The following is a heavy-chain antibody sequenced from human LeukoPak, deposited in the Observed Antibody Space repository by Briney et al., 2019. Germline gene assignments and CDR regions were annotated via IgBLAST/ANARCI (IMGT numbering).Heavy chain of an antibody. Sequence: PGGSLRLSCAASGFSFSAYYMSSVRQAAGKGLERVSYISSSGSTIYYADSVKGRLTISRDNAKNSLYLQMNSLRAEDTAVYYCARDPGIAAAGMYMDVWGKGTTVTVSS. J-gene: IGHJ6*03. D-gene: IGHD6-13*01. CDR2: ISSSGSTI. CDR3: ARDPGIAAAGMYMDV. CDR1: GFSFSAYY. V-gene: IGHV3-11*04.